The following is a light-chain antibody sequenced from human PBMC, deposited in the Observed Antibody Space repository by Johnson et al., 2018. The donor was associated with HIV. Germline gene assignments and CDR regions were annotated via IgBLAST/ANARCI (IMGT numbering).Light chain of an antibody. Sequence: QSVLTQPPSASGTPGQRVTISCSGSSSNIGSNTVNWYQQLPGTAPKLLIYRNNQRPSGVPDRFSGSKSGTSASLDITGLQAEDEADYYCAAWDDSLNVHYVFGTGTKVTVL. CDR2: RNN. V-gene: IGLV1-44*01. J-gene: IGLJ1*01. CDR3: AAWDDSLNVHYV. CDR1: SSNIGSNT.